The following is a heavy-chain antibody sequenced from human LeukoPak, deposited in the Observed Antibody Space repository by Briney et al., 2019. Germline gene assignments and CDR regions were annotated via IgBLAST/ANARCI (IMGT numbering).Heavy chain of an antibody. J-gene: IGHJ4*02. V-gene: IGHV4-30-4*08. Sequence: PSETLSLTCTVSGGSFSSGDYYWSWIRQPPGKGLEWIGYIYYSGSTYYNPSLKSRVTISVDTSKNQFSLKLSSVTAADTAVYYCARGSLVGYDFWRGYPTYYFDYWGQGTLVTVSS. CDR3: ARGSLVGYDFWRGYPTYYFDY. CDR1: GGSFSSGDYY. D-gene: IGHD3-3*01. CDR2: IYYSGST.